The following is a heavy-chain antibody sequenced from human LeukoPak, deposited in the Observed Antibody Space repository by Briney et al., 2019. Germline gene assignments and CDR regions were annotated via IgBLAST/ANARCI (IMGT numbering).Heavy chain of an antibody. J-gene: IGHJ4*02. CDR2: IYYSGST. D-gene: IGHD6-25*01. V-gene: IGHV4-39*02. Sequence: PSETLSLTCTVSGGSISSSTYFWGWIRQPPGKGLEWIGSIYYSGSTYYNPSLESRATISVDTSKNHFSLKMSSVTAADTAVYYCARSSGTGTFSYWGQGTLVTVSS. CDR3: ARSSGTGTFSY. CDR1: GGSISSSTYF.